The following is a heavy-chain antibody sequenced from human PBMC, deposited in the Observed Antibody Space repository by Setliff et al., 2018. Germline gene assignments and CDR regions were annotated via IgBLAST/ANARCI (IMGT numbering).Heavy chain of an antibody. D-gene: IGHD2-15*01. CDR1: GYTFTSSG. V-gene: IGHV1-18*01. J-gene: IGHJ6*03. CDR2: ISVYNGYI. Sequence: GASVKVSCKASGYTFTSSGISWVRQAPGQGLEWMGWISVYNGYIVYAQKLQGRVAMTTDTSTSTAYMELRSLRSEDTAVYYCARVRDCSGGICHRGFHHYMDVWGKGTTVTVSS. CDR3: ARVRDCSGGICHRGFHHYMDV.